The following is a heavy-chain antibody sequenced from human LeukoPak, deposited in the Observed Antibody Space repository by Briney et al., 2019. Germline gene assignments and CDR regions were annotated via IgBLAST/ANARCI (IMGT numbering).Heavy chain of an antibody. CDR2: ITGDGGDT. J-gene: IGHJ4*02. CDR3: AKGVGFRSGPDY. Sequence: GGSLRLSCAASGLTFSFSDYGMTWVRQAPGKGLVWVSGITGDGGDTYYADSVRGRFTISRDSSKRTLYLQMNSLRAEDTAVYYCAKGVGFRSGPDYWGQGVLVTDSS. D-gene: IGHD5-12*01. CDR1: GLTFSFSDYG. V-gene: IGHV3-23*01.